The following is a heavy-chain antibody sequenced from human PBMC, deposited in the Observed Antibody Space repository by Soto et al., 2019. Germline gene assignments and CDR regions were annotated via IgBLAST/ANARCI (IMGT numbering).Heavy chain of an antibody. CDR1: GRAFSGYI. Sequence: TSETLSLTCDVYGRAFSGYIWTWFRQTPGKGLQWIGQINHSGSANYNPALKSRVTISVDTSKNHFSLKLRSVTAADTAVYYCARDRPLHPSYHSYGMDVWGQGTTVTVSS. CDR3: ARDRPLHPSYHSYGMDV. D-gene: IGHD2-15*01. CDR2: INHSGSA. V-gene: IGHV4-34*01. J-gene: IGHJ6*02.